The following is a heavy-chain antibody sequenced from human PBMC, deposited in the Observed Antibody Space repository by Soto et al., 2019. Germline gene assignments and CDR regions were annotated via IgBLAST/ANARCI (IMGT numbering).Heavy chain of an antibody. V-gene: IGHV4-61*01. J-gene: IGHJ4*02. D-gene: IGHD1-26*01. CDR1: GGSVSSGSYY. CDR3: ARDSGGSYSN. CDR2: IYYSGST. Sequence: SETLSLTCTVSGGSVSSGSYYWSWIRQPPGKGLEWIGYIYYSGSTNYNPSLKSRVTISVDTSKNQFSLKLSSVTAADTAVYYCARDSGGSYSNWGQGTLVTVSS.